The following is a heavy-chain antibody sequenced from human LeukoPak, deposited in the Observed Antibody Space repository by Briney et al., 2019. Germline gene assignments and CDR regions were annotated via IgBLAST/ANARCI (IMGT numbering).Heavy chain of an antibody. CDR1: GGSFSGYY. Sequence: PSETLSLTCAVYGGSFSGYYWSWIRQPSGKGLEWIGEINHSGSTNYNPSLKSRVTISVDTSKNQFSLKLSSVTAADTAVYYCARGRTRAKKEHYYYYMDVWGKGTTVTVSS. V-gene: IGHV4-34*01. CDR3: ARGRTRAKKEHYYYYMDV. J-gene: IGHJ6*03. CDR2: INHSGST.